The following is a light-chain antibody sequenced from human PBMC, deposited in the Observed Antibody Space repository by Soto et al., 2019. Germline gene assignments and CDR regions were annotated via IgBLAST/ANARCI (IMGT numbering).Light chain of an antibody. Sequence: QSVLTQPASVSGSPGQSITISCTGTSSDVGVYKYVSWYQQHPGEAPKLLIYDVSTRPSGVSNRFSGSKSGNTASLSISGLQAEDEADYYCSSNTSSSTLEFGGGTKLTVL. V-gene: IGLV2-14*01. CDR2: DVS. CDR1: SSDVGVYKY. J-gene: IGLJ2*01. CDR3: SSNTSSSTLE.